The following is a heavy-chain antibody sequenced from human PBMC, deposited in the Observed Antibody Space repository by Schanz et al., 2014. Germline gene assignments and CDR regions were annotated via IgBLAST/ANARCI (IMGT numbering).Heavy chain of an antibody. V-gene: IGHV3-33*01. Sequence: QVQLLQFGGGVVQFGRSLRLSCVASGFTFSSYGMHWVRQAPGKGLEWVAVIWYDENNKYYADSVKGRFTISRDNSENTLYLQMNSLRADDTAVYFCARAHGNNWYGKGLDYWGQGTQVTVSS. D-gene: IGHD1-1*01. J-gene: IGHJ4*02. CDR1: GFTFSSYG. CDR2: IWYDENNK. CDR3: ARAHGNNWYGKGLDY.